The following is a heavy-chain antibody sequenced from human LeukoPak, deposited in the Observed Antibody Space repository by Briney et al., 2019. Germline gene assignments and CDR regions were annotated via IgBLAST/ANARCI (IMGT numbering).Heavy chain of an antibody. CDR1: GFTFSSYA. V-gene: IGHV3-30*14. J-gene: IGHJ4*02. D-gene: IGHD3-22*01. Sequence: GGSLRLSCAASGFTFSSYAMHWVRQAPGKGLEWVAVISYDGSNKYYADSVKGRFTISRDSSKNTLYLQMNSLRGEDTAVYYCARGHYYDSRGFLGDWGQGTLVTVSS. CDR2: ISYDGSNK. CDR3: ARGHYYDSRGFLGD.